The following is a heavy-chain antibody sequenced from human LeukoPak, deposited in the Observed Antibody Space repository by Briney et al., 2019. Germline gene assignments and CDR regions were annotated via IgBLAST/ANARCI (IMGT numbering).Heavy chain of an antibody. J-gene: IGHJ3*02. CDR2: INHSGST. CDR1: GGSFSGYY. V-gene: IGHV4-34*01. D-gene: IGHD3-22*01. CDR3: ARKAPGYYDSSGYYSDAFDI. Sequence: SETLSLTCAVYGGSFSGYYWSWIRQPPGKGLEWIGEINHSGSTNYNPSLKSRVTISVDTSKNQFSLKLSSVTAADTAVYYCARKAPGYYDSSGYYSDAFDIWGQGTMVTVSS.